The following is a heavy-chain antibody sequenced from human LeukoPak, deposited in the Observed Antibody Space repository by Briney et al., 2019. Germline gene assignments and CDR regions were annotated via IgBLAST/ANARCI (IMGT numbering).Heavy chain of an antibody. V-gene: IGHV3-64*01. CDR1: GFTFSSYA. CDR2: ISSYGGST. J-gene: IGHJ4*02. D-gene: IGHD3-22*01. Sequence: GGSLTLSCAASGFTFSSYAMHWLRQAPGKGLEYVSAISSYGGSTYYANCVKGRFNISRDNSKNTLYLQMGSLRAEDMAVYYCARGGTYYYDSSGYTPIGYWGQGTLVTVSS. CDR3: ARGGTYYYDSSGYTPIGY.